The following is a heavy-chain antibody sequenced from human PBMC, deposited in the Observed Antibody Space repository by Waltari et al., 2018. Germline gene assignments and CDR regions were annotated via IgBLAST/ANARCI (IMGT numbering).Heavy chain of an antibody. Sequence: QVQLQESGPGLVKPSQTLSLTCTVSGGSISSGSYYWSWIRQPAGKGLEWIGYIYTSGSTNYNPSLKSRVTISVDTSKNQCSLKLSSVTAADTAVYYGAVIPGSYRGLGALDIWGQGTMVTVSS. CDR1: GGSISSGSYY. CDR2: IYTSGST. V-gene: IGHV4-61*09. J-gene: IGHJ3*02. CDR3: AVIPGSYRGLGALDI. D-gene: IGHD3-16*02.